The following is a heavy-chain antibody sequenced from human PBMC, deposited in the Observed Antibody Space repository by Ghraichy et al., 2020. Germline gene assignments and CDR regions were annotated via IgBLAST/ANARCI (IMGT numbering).Heavy chain of an antibody. Sequence: GESLNISCAASGFTFSSYAMSWVRQAPGKGLEWVSAISGSGGSTYYADSVKGRFTISRDNSKNTLYLQMNSLRAEDTAVYYCAKLPYYDFWSGYRDYYYMDVWGKGTTVTVSS. CDR1: GFTFSSYA. CDR2: ISGSGGST. D-gene: IGHD3-3*01. J-gene: IGHJ6*03. V-gene: IGHV3-23*01. CDR3: AKLPYYDFWSGYRDYYYMDV.